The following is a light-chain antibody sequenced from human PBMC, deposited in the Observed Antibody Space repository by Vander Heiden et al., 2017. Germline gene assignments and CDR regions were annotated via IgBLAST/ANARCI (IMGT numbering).Light chain of an antibody. CDR3: QQYDIWPRS. CDR1: QSVTTN. V-gene: IGKV3-15*01. CDR2: DAS. J-gene: IGKJ4*01. Sequence: EIVMTHSPATLSVSPGERATVSCRASQSVTTNLAWYQQKPDQAPRLLIYDASARARGIPARFSGSGSGTEFTLTISRLQSEDFAVYYCQQYDIWPRSFGGGTKVEIK.